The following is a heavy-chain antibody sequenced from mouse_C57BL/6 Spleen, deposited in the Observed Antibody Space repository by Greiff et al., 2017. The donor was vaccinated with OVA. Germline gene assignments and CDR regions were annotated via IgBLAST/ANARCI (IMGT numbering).Heavy chain of an antibody. V-gene: IGHV1-72*01. CDR3: ARSRITTVVPYYAMDY. CDR1: GYTFTSYW. Sequence: QVQLQQSGAELVKPGASVKLSCKASGYTFTSYWMHWVKQRPGRGLEWIGRIDPNSGGTKYNEKFKSKATLTVDKPSSTAYMQLSSLTSEDSAVYYCARSRITTVVPYYAMDYWGQGTSVTVSS. D-gene: IGHD1-1*01. J-gene: IGHJ4*01. CDR2: IDPNSGGT.